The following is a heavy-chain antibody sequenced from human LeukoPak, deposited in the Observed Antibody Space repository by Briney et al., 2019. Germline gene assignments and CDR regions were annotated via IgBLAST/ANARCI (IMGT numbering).Heavy chain of an antibody. D-gene: IGHD5-24*01. CDR2: INPSAGNT. CDR3: ARIRDGYNDAYDI. J-gene: IGHJ3*02. Sequence: EASVKVSCKASGCTFSNYYMHWVRQAPGQGLEWMGLINPSAGNTNYAQRFQGRVTMTRNTSTSTVYMELSSLRSEDTAVYYCARIRDGYNDAYDIWGQGTMVTVPS. V-gene: IGHV1-46*01. CDR1: GCTFSNYY.